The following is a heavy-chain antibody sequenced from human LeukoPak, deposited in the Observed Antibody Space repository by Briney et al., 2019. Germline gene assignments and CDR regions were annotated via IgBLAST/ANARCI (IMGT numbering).Heavy chain of an antibody. J-gene: IGHJ5*02. V-gene: IGHV1-2*02. D-gene: IGHD2-21*01. CDR3: ARADRLDGAPYLIGP. CDR2: INPNSGVI. Sequence: ASVKASCKTSGYTFTDYYMHWVRQAPGQGLEWMGWINPNSGVISSAQKFQGRVTMTRDTSITTVYMEVRWLTSDDTAIYYCARADRLDGAPYLIGPWGQGTLVTVSS. CDR1: GYTFTDYY.